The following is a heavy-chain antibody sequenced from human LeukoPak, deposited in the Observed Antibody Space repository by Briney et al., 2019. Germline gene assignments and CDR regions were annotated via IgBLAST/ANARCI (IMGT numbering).Heavy chain of an antibody. CDR3: ARVEDGYTYYYGMDV. CDR2: ISYDGSNK. D-gene: IGHD5-24*01. CDR1: GFTFSSYA. Sequence: GGSLRLSCAASGFTFSSYAMHWVRQAPGEGLEWVAGISYDGSNKYYADSVKGRFTISRDNSKNTLYLQMNSLRAEDTAVYYCARVEDGYTYYYGMDVWGQGTTVTVSS. J-gene: IGHJ6*02. V-gene: IGHV3-30*04.